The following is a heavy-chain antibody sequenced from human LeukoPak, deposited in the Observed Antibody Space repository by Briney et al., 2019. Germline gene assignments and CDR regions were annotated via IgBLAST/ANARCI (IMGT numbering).Heavy chain of an antibody. CDR2: ISTDGSIT. CDR1: GFTFSNYR. V-gene: IGHV3-74*01. D-gene: IGHD3-10*01. Sequence: GGSLRLSCTASGFTFSNYRMHWVRQGPGKGLVWVSCISTDGSITSYADSVKGRFTISRDNAKNTLYLQMNSLRAEDTAVYYCARGGYYDSGSFDSWGQGTLVTVSS. CDR3: ARGGYYDSGSFDS. J-gene: IGHJ4*02.